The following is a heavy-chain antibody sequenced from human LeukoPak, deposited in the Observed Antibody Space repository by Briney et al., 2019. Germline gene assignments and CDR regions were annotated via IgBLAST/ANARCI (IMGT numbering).Heavy chain of an antibody. CDR1: GYTFTSYD. D-gene: IGHD1-20*01. CDR3: VAQGYNWNAYESLGYFDY. Sequence: ASVKVSCKASGYTFTSYDINWVRQATGQGLEWMGWVNPNSGNTGYAQNFQGRVTMTRNTSISTAYMELSSLRSEDTAVYYCVAQGYNWNAYESLGYFDYWGQGTLVTVSS. CDR2: VNPNSGNT. J-gene: IGHJ4*02. V-gene: IGHV1-8*01.